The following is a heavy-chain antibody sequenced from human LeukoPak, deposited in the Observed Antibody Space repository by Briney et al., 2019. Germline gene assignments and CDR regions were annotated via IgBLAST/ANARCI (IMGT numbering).Heavy chain of an antibody. CDR3: AKGGCSSSWSEFDY. D-gene: IGHD6-13*01. CDR2: ISGSGGST. V-gene: IGHV3-23*01. Sequence: GGSLRLSCAASGFTFSSYAMSWVRQAPGKGLEWVSAISGSGGSTHYADSVKGRFTISRDNSKNTLYLQMNSLRAEDTAVYYCAKGGCSSSWSEFDYWGQGTLVTVSS. CDR1: GFTFSSYA. J-gene: IGHJ4*02.